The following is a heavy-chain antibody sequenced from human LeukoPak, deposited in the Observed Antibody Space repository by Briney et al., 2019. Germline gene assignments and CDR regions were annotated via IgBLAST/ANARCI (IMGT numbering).Heavy chain of an antibody. J-gene: IGHJ5*02. D-gene: IGHD6-13*01. V-gene: IGHV1-46*01. Sequence: ASVKVSCKASGYTFTSYYMHWVRQAPGQGLEWLGIINPSGGSTSYAQKFQGRVTMTRDTSTSTVYMELCSLRSEDTAVYYCARAREYSSSWYFWFDPWGQGTLVTVSS. CDR2: INPSGGST. CDR1: GYTFTSYY. CDR3: ARAREYSSSWYFWFDP.